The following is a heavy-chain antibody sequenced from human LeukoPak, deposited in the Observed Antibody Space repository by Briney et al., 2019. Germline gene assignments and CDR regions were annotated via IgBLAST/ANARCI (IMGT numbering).Heavy chain of an antibody. V-gene: IGHV3-23*05. CDR3: PTLRLTDHFAY. Sequence: PGGSLRLSCAASGFTFSSYAMNWVRLSAGRGLEWVSAITDNGNTTYYADSVQGRFTISRDNSKNTLYLQMNSLGVEDTAVYYCPTLRLTDHFAYGGLGTLVTVSS. J-gene: IGHJ4*02. CDR2: ITDNGNTT. CDR1: GFTFSSYA. D-gene: IGHD2-15*01.